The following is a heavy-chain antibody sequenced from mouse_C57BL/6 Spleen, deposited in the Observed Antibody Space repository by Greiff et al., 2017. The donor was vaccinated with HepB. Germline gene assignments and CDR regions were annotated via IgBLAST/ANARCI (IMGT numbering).Heavy chain of an antibody. V-gene: IGHV1-53*01. D-gene: IGHD1-1*01. CDR2: INPSNGGT. CDR1: GYTFTSYW. Sequence: VQLQQPGTELVKPGASVKLSCKASGYTFTSYWMHWVKQRPGQGLEWIGNINPSNGGTNYNEKFKSKATLTVDKSSSTAYMQLSSLTSEDYEVYYCAREGIGSSLFDYWGQGTTLTVSS. J-gene: IGHJ2*01. CDR3: AREGIGSSLFDY.